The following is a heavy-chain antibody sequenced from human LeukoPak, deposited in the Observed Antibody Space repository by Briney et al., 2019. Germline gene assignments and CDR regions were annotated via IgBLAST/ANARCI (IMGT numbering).Heavy chain of an antibody. CDR2: IYYSGST. CDR3: ARGGTAVIAPYAFDI. Sequence: PSETLSLTCTVSGGSISSYYWSWIRQPPGKGLEWIGYIYYSGSTNCNPSVKSRVAMSVDTSKKQFSLKLSSLTAADTAVYYCARGGTAVIAPYAFDIWGQGTIVTVSS. V-gene: IGHV4-59*01. CDR1: GGSISSYY. D-gene: IGHD4-23*01. J-gene: IGHJ3*02.